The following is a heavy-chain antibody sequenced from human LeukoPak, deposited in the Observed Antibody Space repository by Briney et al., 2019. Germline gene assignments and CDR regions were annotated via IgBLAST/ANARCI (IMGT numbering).Heavy chain of an antibody. D-gene: IGHD2-2*01. Sequence: SETLSLTCTVSGGSVSGGTYYWTWIRQPPGKGLEWIGYIYYSGSTNYNPSLKSRVTISVDTSKNQFSLKLSSVTAADTAVYYCAGDSSNYPHAMDVWGQGTTVTVSS. CDR3: AGDSSNYPHAMDV. J-gene: IGHJ6*02. CDR2: IYYSGST. V-gene: IGHV4-61*01. CDR1: GGSVSGGTYY.